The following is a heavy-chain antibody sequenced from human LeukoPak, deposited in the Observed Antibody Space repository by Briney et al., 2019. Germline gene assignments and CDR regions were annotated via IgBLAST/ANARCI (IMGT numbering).Heavy chain of an antibody. CDR2: IKQDRSEK. CDR1: GFTFSSYW. CDR3: ARTGITVAPPFDY. J-gene: IGHJ4*02. Sequence: GGSLRLSCAASGFTFSSYWMSWVRQAPGKGLEWVANIKQDRSEKYYVDSVKGRFTISRDNAKNSLYLQMTSLRAEDTAVYYCARTGITVAPPFDYWGQGTLVTVSS. D-gene: IGHD4-23*01. V-gene: IGHV3-7*01.